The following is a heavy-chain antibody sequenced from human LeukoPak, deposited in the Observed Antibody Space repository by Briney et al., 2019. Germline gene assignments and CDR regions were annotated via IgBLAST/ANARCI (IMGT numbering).Heavy chain of an antibody. Sequence: GGFLRLSCAASGFTVSSNYMSWVRQAPGKGLEWVSVIYSGGSTYYADSVKGRFTISRDNSKNTLYLQMNSLRAEDTAVYYCARGLRYFDWSPFDYWGQGTLVTVSS. J-gene: IGHJ4*02. V-gene: IGHV3-66*02. CDR2: IYSGGST. CDR3: ARGLRYFDWSPFDY. D-gene: IGHD3-9*01. CDR1: GFTVSSNY.